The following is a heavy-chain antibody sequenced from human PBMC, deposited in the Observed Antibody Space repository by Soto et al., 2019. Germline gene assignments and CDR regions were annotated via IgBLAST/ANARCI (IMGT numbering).Heavy chain of an antibody. J-gene: IGHJ3*02. D-gene: IGHD6-13*01. CDR2: STGSGAGT. Sequence: EVQLLESGGDLVQPGGSLRLSCAASGFTFSSYALNWVRQAPGKGLEWVSGSTGSGAGTFYADSVTGRFAISRDNSRKTLYLQMNSLRVEDTAIYYCARETHSSSRGAFDIWGQGTMVTVSS. CDR3: ARETHSSSRGAFDI. V-gene: IGHV3-23*01. CDR1: GFTFSSYA.